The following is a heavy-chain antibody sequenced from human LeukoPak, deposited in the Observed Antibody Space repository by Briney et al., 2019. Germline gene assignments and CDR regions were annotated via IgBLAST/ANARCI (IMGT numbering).Heavy chain of an antibody. V-gene: IGHV4-34*01. CDR1: GGSFSGYY. J-gene: IGHJ4*02. CDR2: INHSGST. Sequence: SETLSLTCAVYGGSFSGYYWSWIRQPPGKGLEWIGEINHSGSTNYNPSLKSRVTISVDTSKNQFSLKLSSVTAADTAVYYRARVAWSGYWIDYWGQGTLVTVSS. D-gene: IGHD5-12*01. CDR3: ARVAWSGYWIDY.